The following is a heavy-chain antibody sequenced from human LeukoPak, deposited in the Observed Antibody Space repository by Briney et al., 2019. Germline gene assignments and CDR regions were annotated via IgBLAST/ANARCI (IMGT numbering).Heavy chain of an antibody. CDR1: GGSFSGYY. Sequence: SETLSLTCAVYGGSFSGYYWSWIRQPPGKGLEWIGEINHSGSTNYNPSLKSRVTISVDTSKNQFSLKLSSVTAADTAVYYCARDGRYWSSTSFYWAPSKYYYYYMDGWGKGTTVTVSS. CDR2: INHSGST. D-gene: IGHD2-2*01. CDR3: ARDGRYWSSTSFYWAPSKYYYYYMDG. V-gene: IGHV4-34*01. J-gene: IGHJ6*03.